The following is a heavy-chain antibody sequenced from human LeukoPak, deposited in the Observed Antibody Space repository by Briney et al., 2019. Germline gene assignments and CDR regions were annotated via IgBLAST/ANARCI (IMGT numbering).Heavy chain of an antibody. Sequence: GGSLRLSCAASGFTFSSYGMHWVRQAPGKGLEWVAVIWYDGSNKYYADSVKGRFTISRDNSKNTLYLQMNSLRAEDTAVYYCVREPIVYFGVVTIGYYGMDVWGQGTTVTVSS. CDR3: VREPIVYFGVVTIGYYGMDV. D-gene: IGHD3-3*01. V-gene: IGHV3-33*01. J-gene: IGHJ6*02. CDR2: IWYDGSNK. CDR1: GFTFSSYG.